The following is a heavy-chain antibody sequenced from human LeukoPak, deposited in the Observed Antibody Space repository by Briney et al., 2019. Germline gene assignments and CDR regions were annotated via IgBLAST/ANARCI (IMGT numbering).Heavy chain of an antibody. CDR3: ARRAGAYSHPYDY. CDR1: GFTFSSYA. CDR2: ISGSGGSK. J-gene: IGHJ4*02. D-gene: IGHD4/OR15-4a*01. V-gene: IGHV3-23*01. Sequence: AGGSLRLSCAASGFTFSSYAMNWVRQAPGKGLEWVSAISGSGGSKYYADSVKGRFTISRDNSKNTLYLQMNSLRAEDTAVYYCARRAGAYSHPYDYWGQGTLVTVSS.